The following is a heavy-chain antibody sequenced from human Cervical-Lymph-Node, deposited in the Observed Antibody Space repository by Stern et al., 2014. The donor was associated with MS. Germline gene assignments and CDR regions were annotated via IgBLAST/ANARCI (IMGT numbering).Heavy chain of an antibody. V-gene: IGHV2-70*15. CDR1: GFSISASGMC. CDR3: ARIPRTHDAFDI. J-gene: IGHJ3*02. Sequence: QVTLRESGPALVKPTQTLTLTCNLSGFSISASGMCVSWIRQPPGKAPEGLARIDWDDDKYYSTPLKTRLTIAKDTAKNQVVLTMTNMDPVDTATYFCARIPRTHDAFDIWGQGTMVTVSS. CDR2: IDWDDDK.